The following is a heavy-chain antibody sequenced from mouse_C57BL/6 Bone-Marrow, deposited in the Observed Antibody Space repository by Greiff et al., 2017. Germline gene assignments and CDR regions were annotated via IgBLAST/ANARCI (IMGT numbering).Heavy chain of an antibody. Sequence: LQESGAELVKPGASVKISCKASGYAFSSYWMNWVKQRPGKGLEWIGQIYPGDGDTNYNGKFKGKATLTADKSSSTAYMQLSSLTSEDSAVYFCARPKFYYGSPAWFAYWGQGTLVTVSA. CDR3: ARPKFYYGSPAWFAY. CDR2: IYPGDGDT. J-gene: IGHJ3*01. D-gene: IGHD1-1*01. CDR1: GYAFSSYW. V-gene: IGHV1-80*01.